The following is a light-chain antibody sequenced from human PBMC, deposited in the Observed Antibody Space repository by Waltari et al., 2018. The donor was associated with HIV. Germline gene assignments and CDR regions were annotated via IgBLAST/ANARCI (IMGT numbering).Light chain of an antibody. CDR2: NNN. Sequence: LLPQPPSASTPPGHMFAISVSRISSNIQPITSNCFQHLPGTAPTLLIYNNNQRPSGVPDRFSGSKSGTSASLAISGLQSEDEADYYCAAWDDRMNGFYVFGTGTKVTVL. J-gene: IGLJ1*01. CDR3: AAWDDRMNGFYV. V-gene: IGLV1-44*01. CDR1: SSNIQPIT.